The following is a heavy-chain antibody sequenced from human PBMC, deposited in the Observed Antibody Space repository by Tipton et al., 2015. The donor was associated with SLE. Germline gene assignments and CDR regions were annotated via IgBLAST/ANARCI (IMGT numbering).Heavy chain of an antibody. V-gene: IGHV3-48*03. CDR1: GFTFSSYE. CDR2: ISSSGRTI. CDR3: ARDSEVLWFGESLDYFDY. J-gene: IGHJ4*02. D-gene: IGHD3-10*01. Sequence: GSLRLSCAASGFTFSSYEMNWVRQAPGKGLEWVSYISSSGRTIYYADSVKGRFTISRDNAKNSLYVQMNSLRAEDTAVYYCARDSEVLWFGESLDYFDYWGQGTLVTVSS.